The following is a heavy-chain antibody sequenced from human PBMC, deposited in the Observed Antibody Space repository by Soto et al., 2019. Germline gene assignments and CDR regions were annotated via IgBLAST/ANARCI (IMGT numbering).Heavy chain of an antibody. CDR1: GFTVSNNY. CDR3: ARDSHYGGNSNYYYYGMDV. Sequence: QPGGSLRLSCAASGFTVSNNYMSWVRQAPGKGLEWVSVIYSGGSTYYADSVKGRFTISRDNSKNTLYLQMNSLRAEDTAMYYCARDSHYGGNSNYYYYGMDVWGQGTTVTVSS. J-gene: IGHJ6*02. D-gene: IGHD4-17*01. V-gene: IGHV3-53*01. CDR2: IYSGGST.